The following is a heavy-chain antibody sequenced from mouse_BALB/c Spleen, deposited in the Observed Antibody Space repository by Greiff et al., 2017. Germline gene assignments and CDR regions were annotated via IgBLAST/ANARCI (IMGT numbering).Heavy chain of an antibody. Sequence: EVQVVESGGGLVQPGGSLRLSCATSGFTFTDYYMSWVRQPPGKALEWLGFIRNKANGYTTEYSASVKGRFTIYRDKSQSILYLQMNTLRAEDSATYYCARGYGSSYAPLAYWGQGTLGTVS. CDR1: GFTFTDYY. CDR2: IRNKANGYTT. CDR3: ARGYGSSYAPLAY. J-gene: IGHJ3*01. D-gene: IGHD1-1*01. V-gene: IGHV7-3*02.